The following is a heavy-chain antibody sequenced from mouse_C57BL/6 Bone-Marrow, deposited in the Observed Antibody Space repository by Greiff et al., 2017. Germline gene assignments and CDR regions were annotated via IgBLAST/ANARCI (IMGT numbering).Heavy chain of an antibody. CDR3: ARDYGSSYDY. Sequence: EVKVEESGGGLVQPGGSLSLSCAASGFTFTDYYMSWVRQPPGKALEWLGFIRNKANGYTTEYSASVKGRFTISRDNSQSILYLQMNALRAEDSATYYCARDYGSSYDYWGQGTTLTVSS. CDR2: IRNKANGYTT. V-gene: IGHV7-3*01. CDR1: GFTFTDYY. J-gene: IGHJ2*01. D-gene: IGHD1-1*01.